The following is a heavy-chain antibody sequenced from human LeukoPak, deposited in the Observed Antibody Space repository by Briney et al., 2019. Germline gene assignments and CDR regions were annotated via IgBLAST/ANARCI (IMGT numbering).Heavy chain of an antibody. V-gene: IGHV4-4*07. J-gene: IGHJ4*02. CDR1: GASISSYY. CDR3: AREVAGTTSRFFDY. D-gene: IGHD1-7*01. Sequence: SETLSLTCTVSGASISSYYWSWIRQPAGKGLEWIGRIFASGNTNYNPSLKSRVTMPVDTSKNQISLKLTSVTAADTAVYYCAREVAGTTSRFFDYWGQGTLATVSS. CDR2: IFASGNT.